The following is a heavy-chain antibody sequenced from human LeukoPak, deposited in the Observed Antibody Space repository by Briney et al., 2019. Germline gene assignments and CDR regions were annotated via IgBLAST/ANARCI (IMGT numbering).Heavy chain of an antibody. D-gene: IGHD2-2*01. J-gene: IGHJ6*03. CDR2: VSGHGGKT. CDR1: GFTFSSYA. CDR3: AKGGSASSYYYMDV. V-gene: IGHV3-23*01. Sequence: GGSLRLSCAASGFTFSSYAMTWVRQAPGKGLEWVSAVSGHGGKTYYAESVKGRFTISRDNSNNILFLQMNSLRAEDTALYYCAKGGSASSYYYMDVWGKGTTVTVSS.